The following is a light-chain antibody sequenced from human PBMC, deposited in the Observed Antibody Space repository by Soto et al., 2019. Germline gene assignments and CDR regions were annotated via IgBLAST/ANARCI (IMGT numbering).Light chain of an antibody. Sequence: QSVLTQPDSVSGSPGQSITISCTGTSSDVGGYNYVSWFQQHPGKAPKLMIYEVSNRPSGVSNRFSGSKSGNTASLTISGLQAEDEADYFCSSYTTSDTLVFGGGTKLTVL. CDR3: SSYTTSDTLV. V-gene: IGLV2-14*01. CDR2: EVS. CDR1: SSDVGGYNY. J-gene: IGLJ2*01.